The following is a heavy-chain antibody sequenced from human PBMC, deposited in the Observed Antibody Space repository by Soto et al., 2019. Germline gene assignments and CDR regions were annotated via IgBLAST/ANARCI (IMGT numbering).Heavy chain of an antibody. CDR2: ITYDGSNT. V-gene: IGHV3-30*18. Sequence: QIQLVESGGGVVQLGKSLRVSCSASGFTFRNFGMHWVRQAPGKGLEWVAVITYDGSNTYYRESVKGRLTISRDNLQNMVYLQMNSLRVEDTGVYYCAKDWGSGWYYFDSWGQGTLVTVSS. CDR1: GFTFRNFG. J-gene: IGHJ4*02. CDR3: AKDWGSGWYYFDS. D-gene: IGHD6-19*01.